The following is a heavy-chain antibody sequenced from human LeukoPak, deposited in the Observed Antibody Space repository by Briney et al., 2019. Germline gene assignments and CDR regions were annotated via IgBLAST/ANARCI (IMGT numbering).Heavy chain of an antibody. V-gene: IGHV4-4*02. D-gene: IGHD3-22*01. CDR3: ARLDYYDSSGYWDY. CDR2: IYHSGST. CDR1: GGSISSSNW. Sequence: SGTLSLTCAVSGGSISSSNWWSWVRQPPGKGLEWIGEIYHSGSTNYNPSLKSRVTISVDKSKNQFSLKLSSVTTADTAVYYCARLDYYDSSGYWDYWGQGTLVTVSS. J-gene: IGHJ4*02.